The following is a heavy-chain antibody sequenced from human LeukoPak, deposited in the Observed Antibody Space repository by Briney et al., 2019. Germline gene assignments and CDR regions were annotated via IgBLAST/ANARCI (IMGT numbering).Heavy chain of an antibody. Sequence: SETLSLTCTVSGGSISSSSYCWGWIRQPPWKGLEWIGSIYYSGSTYYNPSLKSRVTISVDTSKNQFSLKLSSVTAADTAVYYCARLEEVRGVDYWGQGTLVTVSS. CDR1: GGSISSSSYC. J-gene: IGHJ4*02. V-gene: IGHV4-39*01. CDR2: IYYSGST. CDR3: ARLEEVRGVDY. D-gene: IGHD3-10*01.